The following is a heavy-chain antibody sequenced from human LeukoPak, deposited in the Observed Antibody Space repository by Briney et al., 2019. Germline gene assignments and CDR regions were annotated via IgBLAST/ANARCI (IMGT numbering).Heavy chain of an antibody. Sequence: GGSLRLSCAASGFTFSSYAMHWVRQAPGKGLEWVAVVSYDGSNKYYADSVKGRFTISRDNSKNTLYLQMNSLRAEDTAVYYCARDRSDYGDYYFDYWGQGTLVTVSS. V-gene: IGHV3-30-3*01. CDR1: GFTFSSYA. J-gene: IGHJ4*02. D-gene: IGHD4/OR15-4a*01. CDR3: ARDRSDYGDYYFDY. CDR2: VSYDGSNK.